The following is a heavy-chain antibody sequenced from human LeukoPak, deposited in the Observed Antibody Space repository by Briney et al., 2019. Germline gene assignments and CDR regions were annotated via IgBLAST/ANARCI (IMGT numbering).Heavy chain of an antibody. V-gene: IGHV3-43*02. J-gene: IGHJ6*02. CDR1: GFTFDDFA. CDR3: AKAGMGATLYYGMDV. D-gene: IGHD1-26*01. Sequence: GGSLRLSCAASGFTFDDFAMHWVRQAPGKGLEWVSLISGDGGSTYYADSVKGRFTISRDNSNNFLYLQMNSLRTEDTALYYCAKAGMGATLYYGMDVWGQGTTVTVSS. CDR2: ISGDGGST.